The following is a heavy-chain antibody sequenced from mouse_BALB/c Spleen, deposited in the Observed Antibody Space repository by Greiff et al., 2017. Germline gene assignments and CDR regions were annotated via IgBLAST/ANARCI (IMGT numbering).Heavy chain of an antibody. CDR1: GYTFTDYA. CDR3: ARAGGNYGFAY. V-gene: IGHV1S137*01. CDR2: ISTYYGDA. Sequence: QVQLQQSGAELVRPGVSVKISCKGSGYTFTDYAMHWVKQSHAKSLEWIGVISTYYGDASYNQKFKGKATMTVDKSSSTAYMELARLTSEDSAIYYCARAGGNYGFAYWGQGTLVTVSA. D-gene: IGHD2-1*01. J-gene: IGHJ3*01.